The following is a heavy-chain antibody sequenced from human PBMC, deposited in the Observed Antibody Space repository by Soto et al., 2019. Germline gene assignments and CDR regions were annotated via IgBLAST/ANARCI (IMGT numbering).Heavy chain of an antibody. V-gene: IGHV3-13*01. Sequence: GGSLRLSCAASGFTFSSYDMHWVRQATGKGLEWVSAIGTAGDTYYPGSVKGRFTISRENAKNSLYLQMNSLRAEDTAVYYCARDWYYYDSSGYSYYGMDVWGQGTTVTVSS. CDR1: GFTFSSYD. CDR2: IGTAGDT. J-gene: IGHJ6*02. D-gene: IGHD3-22*01. CDR3: ARDWYYYDSSGYSYYGMDV.